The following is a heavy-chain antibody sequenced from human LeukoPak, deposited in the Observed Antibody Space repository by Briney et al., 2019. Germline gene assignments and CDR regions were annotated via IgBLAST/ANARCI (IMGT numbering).Heavy chain of an antibody. V-gene: IGHV3-23*01. J-gene: IGHJ4*02. D-gene: IGHD3-10*01. Sequence: GGSLRLSCAASGFTFSSNAMSWFGKAPGKGLNWSSSISGSGGSTHYADSVKGRFTISRDNSKNTLYLQMNSLRAEDTAVYYCAKVAGLWFGESHDNWGQGTLVTVSS. CDR1: GFTFSSNA. CDR2: ISGSGGST. CDR3: AKVAGLWFGESHDN.